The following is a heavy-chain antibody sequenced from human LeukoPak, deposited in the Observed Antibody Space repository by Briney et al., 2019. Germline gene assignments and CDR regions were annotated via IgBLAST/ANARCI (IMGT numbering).Heavy chain of an antibody. CDR3: ARVGFTTSWSNFDY. CDR2: INPNGGDT. D-gene: IGHD2-2*01. Sequence: ASVEVSCKAAGYNFPAYFIHWVRQAPGQGLEWMGRINPNGGDTNYAQKFQGRVTMAGDTSVSTAYMELSSLISDDTAVYYCARVGFTTSWSNFDYWGQGTLVTVSS. CDR1: GYNFPAYF. J-gene: IGHJ4*02. V-gene: IGHV1-2*06.